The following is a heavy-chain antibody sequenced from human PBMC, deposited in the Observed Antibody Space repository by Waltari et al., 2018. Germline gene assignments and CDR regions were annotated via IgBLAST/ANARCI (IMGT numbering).Heavy chain of an antibody. Sequence: QLQLQESGPGLVKPSETLSLTCTVSGGSISSSSYYWGWIRQPPGKGLEWIGSIYYSGSTYYNPSLKSRVTISVDTSKNQFSLKLSSVTAADTAVYYCARIKSGWGYGMDVWGQGTTVTVSS. V-gene: IGHV4-39*07. CDR1: GGSISSSSYY. D-gene: IGHD3-3*01. CDR2: IYYSGST. J-gene: IGHJ6*02. CDR3: ARIKSGWGYGMDV.